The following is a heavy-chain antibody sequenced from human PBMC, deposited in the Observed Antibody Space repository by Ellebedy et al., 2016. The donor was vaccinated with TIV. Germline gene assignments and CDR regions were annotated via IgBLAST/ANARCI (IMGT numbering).Heavy chain of an antibody. V-gene: IGHV3-21*01. J-gene: IGHJ3*02. CDR1: GFTFSSYS. Sequence: GGSLRLSXAASGFTFSSYSMNWVRQAPGKGLEWVSSISSSSSYIYYADSVKGRFTISRDNAKNSLYLQMNSLRAGDTAVYYCARRSPYYYDSTSYAFDIWGQGTMVTVSS. D-gene: IGHD3-22*01. CDR2: ISSSSSYI. CDR3: ARRSPYYYDSTSYAFDI.